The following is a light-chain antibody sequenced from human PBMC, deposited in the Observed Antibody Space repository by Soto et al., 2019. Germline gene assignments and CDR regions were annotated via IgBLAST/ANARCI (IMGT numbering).Light chain of an antibody. J-gene: IGKJ2*01. CDR1: QSVDHNS. Sequence: EIVLTQSPGTLSWAAVESATLSCRASQSVDHNSVAWYQQKPGQAPTLLIHGASYRAAGIPDRFSGSGSGTDFTLTISRLEPEDIAVFHCQQYGNSTYTFGQGTKLES. CDR3: QQYGNSTYT. V-gene: IGKV3-20*01. CDR2: GAS.